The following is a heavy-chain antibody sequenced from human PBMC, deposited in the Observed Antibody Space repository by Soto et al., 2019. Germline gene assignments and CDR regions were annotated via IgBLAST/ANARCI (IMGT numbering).Heavy chain of an antibody. V-gene: IGHV4-61*01. CDR1: GGSVSSGSYY. CDR3: ASHSSHWPFFDF. CDR2: IYYTGLS. Sequence: PSETLSLTCTVSGGSVSSGSYYWSWIRQPPGKGLEWIGNIYYTGLSNSNPSLNSRVTMSVDTSKNQFSLKLSSVTAADTAVYYCASHSSHWPFFDFWGQGTLVTVSS. J-gene: IGHJ4*02. D-gene: IGHD6-13*01.